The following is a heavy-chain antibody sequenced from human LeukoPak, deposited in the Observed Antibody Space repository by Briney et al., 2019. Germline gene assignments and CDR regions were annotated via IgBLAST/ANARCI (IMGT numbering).Heavy chain of an antibody. CDR2: SYPGDSDT. Sequence: GESLKISCKGSGYSFTSYWIGWVRQMPGKGLEWMGISYPGDSDTRYSPSFQGQVTISADKSISTAYLQWSSLKASDTAMYYCARLGPPDDYYDSSGYRYYFDYWGQGTLVTVSS. V-gene: IGHV5-51*01. D-gene: IGHD3-22*01. CDR1: GYSFTSYW. CDR3: ARLGPPDDYYDSSGYRYYFDY. J-gene: IGHJ4*02.